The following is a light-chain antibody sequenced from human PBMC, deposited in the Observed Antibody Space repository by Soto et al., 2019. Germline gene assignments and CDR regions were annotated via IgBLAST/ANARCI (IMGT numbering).Light chain of an antibody. Sequence: QSALTQPASVSGSPGQSITISCTGTSSDVGGYKYVSWYQQHPDKAPKLLIYEVSNRPSGVSTRFSGSKSGNTASLPISGLQAEDEADYYCSSYTSSTPVLFGGGTKVTVL. CDR3: SSYTSSTPVL. CDR2: EVS. V-gene: IGLV2-14*01. J-gene: IGLJ2*01. CDR1: SSDVGGYKY.